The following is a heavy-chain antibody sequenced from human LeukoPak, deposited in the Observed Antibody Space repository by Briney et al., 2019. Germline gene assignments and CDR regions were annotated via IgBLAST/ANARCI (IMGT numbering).Heavy chain of an antibody. Sequence: SETLSLTCTVSGGSISSSSYYWGWIRQPPGKGLEWIGSIYYSGSTYYNPSLKSRVTISVDTSKNQFSLKLSSVTAADTAVYYCASGYYDSSGYPNWFDPWGQGTLVTVSP. CDR2: IYYSGST. D-gene: IGHD3-22*01. J-gene: IGHJ5*02. CDR1: GGSISSSSYY. CDR3: ASGYYDSSGYPNWFDP. V-gene: IGHV4-39*01.